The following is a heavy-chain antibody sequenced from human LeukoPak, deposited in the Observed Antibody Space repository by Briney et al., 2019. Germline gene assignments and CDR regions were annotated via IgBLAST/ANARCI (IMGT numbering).Heavy chain of an antibody. D-gene: IGHD5-18*01. J-gene: IGHJ6*02. CDR1: GGSISSYY. CDR3: ARMDTHGSRYYYYGMDV. CDR2: IYYSGST. Sequence: SETLSLTCTVSGGSISSYYWSWIRQPPGKGLEWIGYIYYSGSTYYNPSLKSRVTISVDTSKNQFSLKLSSVTAADTAVYYCARMDTHGSRYYYYGMDVWGQGTTVTVSS. V-gene: IGHV4-59*01.